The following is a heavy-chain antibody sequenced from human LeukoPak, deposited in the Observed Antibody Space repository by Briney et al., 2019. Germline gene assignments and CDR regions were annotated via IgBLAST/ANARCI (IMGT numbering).Heavy chain of an antibody. CDR1: GFTFSSYS. V-gene: IGHV3-48*01. J-gene: IGHJ4*02. D-gene: IGHD3-22*01. CDR3: ARDGNYDSSGYHDS. CDR2: ISSGSSNK. Sequence: HTGGSLRLSCAASGFTFSSYSMNWVRQAPGKGLEWVSYISSGSSNKYYTDSVKGRFTISRDNAKNSLYLQMNSLRAEDTAVYYCARDGNYDSSGYHDSWGQGTLVTVSS.